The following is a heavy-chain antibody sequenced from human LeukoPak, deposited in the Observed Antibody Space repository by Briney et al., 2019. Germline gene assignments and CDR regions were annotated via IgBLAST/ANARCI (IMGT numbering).Heavy chain of an antibody. CDR2: INHSGST. J-gene: IGHJ4*02. V-gene: IGHV4-34*01. D-gene: IGHD7-27*01. CDR1: GGSFSGYY. CDR3: ASPANGDLVY. Sequence: SETLSLTCAVYGGSFSGYYWSWIRQPPGKGLEWIGEINHSGSTNYNPSLKSRVTISVDTSKNQFSLKLSSVTAADTAVYYCASPANGDLVYWGQGTLVTVSS.